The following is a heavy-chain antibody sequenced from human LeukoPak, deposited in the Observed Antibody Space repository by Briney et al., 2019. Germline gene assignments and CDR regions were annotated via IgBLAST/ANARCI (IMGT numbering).Heavy chain of an antibody. V-gene: IGHV1-8*01. J-gene: IGHJ4*02. CDR2: MNPNSGNT. CDR1: GYTFTSYD. D-gene: IGHD1-26*01. Sequence: ASVKVSCKASGYTFTSYDINWVRQAPGQGLEWMGWMNPNSGNTGYAQKFQGRVTMTRNTSISTAYMELSSLRSEDTAVYYCARVWWELPGPFDYWGQGTLVTVSS. CDR3: ARVWWELPGPFDY.